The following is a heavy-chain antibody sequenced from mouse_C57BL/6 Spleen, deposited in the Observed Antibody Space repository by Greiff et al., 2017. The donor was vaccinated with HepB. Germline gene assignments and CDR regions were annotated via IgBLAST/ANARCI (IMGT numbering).Heavy chain of an antibody. CDR1: GYTFTDYN. Sequence: EVQLQQSGPELVKPGASVKIPCKASGYTFTDYNMDWVKQSHGKSLEWIGDINPNNGGTIYNQKFKGKATVTVDKSSSTAYMELRSLTSEDTAVYDCARLSTTGFAYWGQGTLVTVAA. V-gene: IGHV1-18*01. D-gene: IGHD1-1*01. CDR2: INPNNGGT. CDR3: ARLSTTGFAY. J-gene: IGHJ3*01.